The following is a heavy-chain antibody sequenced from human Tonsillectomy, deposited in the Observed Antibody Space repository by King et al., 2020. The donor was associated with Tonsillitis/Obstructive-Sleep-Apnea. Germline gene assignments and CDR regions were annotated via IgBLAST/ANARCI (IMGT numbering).Heavy chain of an antibody. CDR2: ISYDGSNK. J-gene: IGHJ6*01. D-gene: IGHD5-12*01. Sequence: VQLVESGGGVVQPGRSLRLSCAASGFSFSSYAMHWVRQAPGKGLEWVAVISYDGSNKYHADSVKGRFTISGDNSKNTLYLQMNSLRAEDTAVYYCARVMLSGYDYRYYYYGMDVWGQGTTVTVAA. CDR1: GFSFSSYA. V-gene: IGHV3-30*04. CDR3: ARVMLSGYDYRYYYYGMDV.